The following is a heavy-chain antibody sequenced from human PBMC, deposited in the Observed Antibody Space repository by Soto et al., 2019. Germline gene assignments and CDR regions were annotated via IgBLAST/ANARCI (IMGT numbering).Heavy chain of an antibody. CDR1: GGSFSGYY. J-gene: IGHJ6*03. V-gene: IGHV4-34*01. D-gene: IGHD1-20*01. CDR3: ARGPPLGNWNYYYYYMDV. Sequence: SETLSLTCAVYGGSFSGYYWSWIRQPPGKGLEWIGEINHSGSTNYNPSLKSRVTISVDTSKNQFSLKLSSVTAADTALYYCARGPPLGNWNYYYYYMDVWGKGTTVTVSS. CDR2: INHSGST.